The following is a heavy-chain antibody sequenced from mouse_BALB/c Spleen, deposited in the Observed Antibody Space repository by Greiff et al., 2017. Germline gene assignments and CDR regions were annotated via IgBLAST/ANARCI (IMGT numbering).Heavy chain of an antibody. CDR2: INPSSGYT. CDR1: GYTFTSYT. J-gene: IGHJ4*01. Sequence: QVQLQQSGAELARPGVSVKMSCKASGYTFTSYTMHWVKQRPGQGLEWIGYINPSSGYTNYNQKFKDKATLTADKSSSTAYMQLSSLTSEDSAVYYCARRGTMITTGYAMDYWGQGTSVTVSS. CDR3: ARRGTMITTGYAMDY. D-gene: IGHD2-4*01. V-gene: IGHV1-4*01.